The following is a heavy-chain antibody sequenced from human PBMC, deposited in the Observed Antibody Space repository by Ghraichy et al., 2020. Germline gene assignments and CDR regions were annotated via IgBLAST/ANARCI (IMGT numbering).Heavy chain of an antibody. J-gene: IGHJ4*02. V-gene: IGHV3-23*01. D-gene: IGHD6-6*01. CDR1: GFIFSSYA. CDR2: ISASGDNT. CDR3: AALVPY. Sequence: ETLSLTCAASGFIFSSYAASWVRQAPGRGLEWVSSISASGDNTYYADSVKGRFTISRDNSRSMLYLQMDSLRAEDTAVYYCAALVPYWGQGTLVTVSS.